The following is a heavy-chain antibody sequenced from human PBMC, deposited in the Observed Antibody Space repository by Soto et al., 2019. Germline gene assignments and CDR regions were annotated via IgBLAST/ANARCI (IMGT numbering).Heavy chain of an antibody. CDR1: GFTCSSYS. CDR2: ISSSSSYI. V-gene: IGHV3-21*01. D-gene: IGHD3-16*01. CDR3: ARDWGGEGTFDY. Sequence: EVQLVESGGGLVKPGGSLRLSCAASGFTCSSYSMHWVRQAPGKGLEWVSSISSSSSYIYYADSVKGRFTISRDNAKNSLYLQMNSLRAEDTAVYYCARDWGGEGTFDYWGQGTLVTVSS. J-gene: IGHJ4*02.